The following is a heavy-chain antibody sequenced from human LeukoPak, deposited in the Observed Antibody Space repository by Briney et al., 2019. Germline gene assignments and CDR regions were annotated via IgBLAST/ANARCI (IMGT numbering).Heavy chain of an antibody. D-gene: IGHD6-19*01. Sequence: GGSLRLSCAASGFTVSSNYMSWVRQAPGKGLEWVSVIYSGGSTYYADSVKGRFTISRDNSKNTLYLQMNSLKTEDTAVYYCVRVGYVAGSDYLDYWGQGTLVTVSS. J-gene: IGHJ4*02. CDR2: IYSGGST. CDR1: GFTVSSNY. V-gene: IGHV3-53*01. CDR3: VRVGYVAGSDYLDY.